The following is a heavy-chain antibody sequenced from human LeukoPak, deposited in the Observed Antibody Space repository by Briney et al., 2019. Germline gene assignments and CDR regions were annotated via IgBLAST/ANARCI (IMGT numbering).Heavy chain of an antibody. D-gene: IGHD6-13*01. Sequence: GGSLRLSCAASGFTFSSYAMHWVRQAPGKGLEWVAVISYDGSNKYYADSVKGRFTISRDNSKNTLYLQMNSLRAEDTAVYYCARRQQLSRYYGMDVWGQGTTVTVSS. V-gene: IGHV3-30-3*01. CDR3: ARRQQLSRYYGMDV. CDR2: ISYDGSNK. J-gene: IGHJ6*02. CDR1: GFTFSSYA.